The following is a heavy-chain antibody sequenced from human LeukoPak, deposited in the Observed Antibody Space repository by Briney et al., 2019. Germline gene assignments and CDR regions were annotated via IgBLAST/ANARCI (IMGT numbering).Heavy chain of an antibody. J-gene: IGHJ4*02. CDR2: INHSGST. CDR1: GGSFSGYY. V-gene: IGHV4-34*01. Sequence: PSETLSLTCAVYGGSFSGYYWSWIRQPPGKGLEWIGEINHSGSTNYNPSLKSRVTISVDTSKNQFSLKLSSVTAADTAVYYCARAAAGPRRRYFDYWGQGTLVTVSS. CDR3: ARAAAGPRRRYFDY. D-gene: IGHD6-13*01.